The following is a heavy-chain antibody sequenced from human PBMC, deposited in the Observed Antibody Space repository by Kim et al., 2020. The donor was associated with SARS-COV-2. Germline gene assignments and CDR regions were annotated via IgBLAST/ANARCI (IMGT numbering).Heavy chain of an antibody. Sequence: SETLSLTCAVYGGSFSGYYWSWIRRPPGKGLEWIGEINHSGSTNYNPSLKSRVTISVDTSKNQFSLKLSSVTAADTAVYYCARGWKMSYYYGSGGLGWFDPWGQGTLVTVSS. J-gene: IGHJ5*02. CDR2: INHSGST. CDR3: ARGWKMSYYYGSGGLGWFDP. D-gene: IGHD3-10*01. CDR1: GGSFSGYY. V-gene: IGHV4-34*01.